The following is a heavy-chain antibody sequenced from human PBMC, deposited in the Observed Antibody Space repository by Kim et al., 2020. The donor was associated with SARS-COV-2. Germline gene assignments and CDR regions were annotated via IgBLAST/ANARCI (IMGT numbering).Heavy chain of an antibody. V-gene: IGHV3-11*06. CDR3: AREHDFWSGYTQGMDV. D-gene: IGHD3-3*01. Sequence: SVKGRFTITRDNAKNSLYLQMNSLRAEDTAVYYCAREHDFWSGYTQGMDVWGQGTTVTVSS. J-gene: IGHJ6*02.